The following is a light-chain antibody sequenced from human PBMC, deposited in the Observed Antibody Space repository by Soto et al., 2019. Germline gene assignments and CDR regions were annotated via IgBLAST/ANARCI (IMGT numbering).Light chain of an antibody. CDR1: SSDVGGSNF. Sequence: QSALTQPRSVSGSPGQSVTISCTGTSSDVGGSNFVSWYQQHPGKAPKLVIYDVSKQPSGVPDRFSGSKSGNTASLTISGLQAEDEADYYCCSYAGNSLWVFGGGTKVTVL. CDR3: CSYAGNSLWV. V-gene: IGLV2-11*01. J-gene: IGLJ3*02. CDR2: DVS.